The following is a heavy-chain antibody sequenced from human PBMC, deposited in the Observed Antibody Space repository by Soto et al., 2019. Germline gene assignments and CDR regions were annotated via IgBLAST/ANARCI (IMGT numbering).Heavy chain of an antibody. CDR1: GGTFSSYA. V-gene: IGHV1-46*03. J-gene: IGHJ6*02. CDR3: ARGMTYYYGSGSHKIYYYYGMDV. Sequence: GASVKVSCKASGGTFSSYAISWVRQAPGQGLEWMGIINPSGGSTSYAQKFQGRVTMTRDTSTSTVYMELSSLRSEDTAVYYCARGMTYYYGSGSHKIYYYYGMDVWGQGTTVTVSS. D-gene: IGHD3-10*01. CDR2: INPSGGST.